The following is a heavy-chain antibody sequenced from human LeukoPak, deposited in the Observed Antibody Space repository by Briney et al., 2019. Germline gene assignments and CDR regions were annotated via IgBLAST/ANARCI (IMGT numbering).Heavy chain of an antibody. V-gene: IGHV1-69*04. CDR2: IIPILGIA. Sequence: SVKVSCKASGCTFSSYAISWVRQAPGQGLEWMGRIIPILGIANYAQKFQGRVTITADKSTSTAYMELSSLRSEDTAVYYCASSLTYDYVWGSYRHFDYWGQGTLVTVSS. J-gene: IGHJ4*02. CDR1: GCTFSSYA. D-gene: IGHD3-16*02. CDR3: ASSLTYDYVWGSYRHFDY.